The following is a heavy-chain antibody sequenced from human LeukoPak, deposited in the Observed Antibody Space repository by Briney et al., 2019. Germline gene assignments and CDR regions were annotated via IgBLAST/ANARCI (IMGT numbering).Heavy chain of an antibody. Sequence: PSETLSLTCAVYGGSFSGYYWSWIRQPPGKGLEWIGEINHSGSTNYNPSLKSRVTISVDTSKNQFSLKLSSVTAADTAVYYCARLPGITMIVVVPSAFDIWGQGTMVTVSS. V-gene: IGHV4-34*01. CDR1: GGSFSGYY. J-gene: IGHJ3*02. D-gene: IGHD3-22*01. CDR3: ARLPGITMIVVVPSAFDI. CDR2: INHSGST.